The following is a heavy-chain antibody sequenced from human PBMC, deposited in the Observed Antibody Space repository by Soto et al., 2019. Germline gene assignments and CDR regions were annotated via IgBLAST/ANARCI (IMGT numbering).Heavy chain of an antibody. CDR3: ARVRGAKFDY. CDR1: GGSISSSSYY. Sequence: QLQLQESGPGLVKPSETLSLTCTVSGGSISSSSYYWGWIRQPPGKGLEWIGSMYYSGSTFYNPSLKSRVTLSVDTSKNQLSLKLSSVTAADTAVYYCARVRGAKFDYWGQGTLVTVSS. V-gene: IGHV4-39*01. CDR2: MYYSGST. D-gene: IGHD3-16*01. J-gene: IGHJ4*02.